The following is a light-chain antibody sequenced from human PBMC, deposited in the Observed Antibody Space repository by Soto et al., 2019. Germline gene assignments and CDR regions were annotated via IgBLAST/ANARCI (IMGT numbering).Light chain of an antibody. CDR2: GAS. J-gene: IGKJ4*01. V-gene: IGKV3-15*01. CDR3: QQYSKWPLT. Sequence: EIVLTQSPATLSFSPGDRATLSCRASQSVSRSLTWYQQKPGQAPRLLIYGASTGATGIPARFSGSGSGTEFILTISSLPSEDFAVYYCQQYSKWPLTFGGGTKVDNK. CDR1: QSVSRS.